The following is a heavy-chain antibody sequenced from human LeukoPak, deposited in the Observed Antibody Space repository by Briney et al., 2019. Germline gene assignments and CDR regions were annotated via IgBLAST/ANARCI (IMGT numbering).Heavy chain of an antibody. CDR1: GYTFTSYY. Sequence: ASVKVSCKASGYTFTSYYMHWVRQAPGQGLEWMGVIDPSGGTTSYAQKFQGRVTMTRDSSTSTVYMDLSSLRSEDTAIYYCARLASTVPPYYFDYWGQGTLVTVSS. J-gene: IGHJ4*02. CDR3: ARLASTVPPYYFDY. D-gene: IGHD4-11*01. V-gene: IGHV1-46*01. CDR2: IDPSGGTT.